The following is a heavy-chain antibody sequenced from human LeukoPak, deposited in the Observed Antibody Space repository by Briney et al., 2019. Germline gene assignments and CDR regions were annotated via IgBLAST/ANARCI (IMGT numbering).Heavy chain of an antibody. CDR3: ATGGGMTTVTNDAFDI. V-gene: IGHV3-43*02. Sequence: PGGSLRLSCAASGXTFDDYAMHWVRQAPGKGLEWVSLISGDGGSTYYADSVKGRFTISRDNSKNSLYLQMNSLRTEDTALYYCATGGGMTTVTNDAFDIWGQGTMVTVSS. CDR2: ISGDGGST. D-gene: IGHD4-17*01. CDR1: GXTFDDYA. J-gene: IGHJ3*02.